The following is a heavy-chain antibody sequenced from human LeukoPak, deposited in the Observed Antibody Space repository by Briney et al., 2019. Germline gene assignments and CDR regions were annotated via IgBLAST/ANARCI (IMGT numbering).Heavy chain of an antibody. J-gene: IGHJ4*02. CDR1: GYTFTSYG. Sequence: GASVKVSCKASGYTFTSYGISWVRQAPGQGLEWMGWISAYNGNTNYAQKLQGRVTMTTDTSTSTAYMELRSLRSDDTAVYYCARKLSRRDYGALYFDYWGQGTLVTVSS. D-gene: IGHD4-17*01. V-gene: IGHV1-18*01. CDR3: ARKLSRRDYGALYFDY. CDR2: ISAYNGNT.